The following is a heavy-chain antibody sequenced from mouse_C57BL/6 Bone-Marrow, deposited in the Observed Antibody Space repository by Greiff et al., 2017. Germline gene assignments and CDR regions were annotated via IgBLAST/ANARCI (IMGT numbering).Heavy chain of an antibody. CDR3: ARWVRRRYYFDY. V-gene: IGHV1-64*01. D-gene: IGHD2-14*01. Sequence: VQLQQPGAELVKPGASVKLSCKASGYTFTSYWMHWVKQRPGQGLEWIGMIHPNSGSTNYNEKFKSKATLTVDKSSSTAYMQLSSLTSEDSAVYYFARWVRRRYYFDYWGQGTTLTVSS. J-gene: IGHJ2*01. CDR1: GYTFTSYW. CDR2: IHPNSGST.